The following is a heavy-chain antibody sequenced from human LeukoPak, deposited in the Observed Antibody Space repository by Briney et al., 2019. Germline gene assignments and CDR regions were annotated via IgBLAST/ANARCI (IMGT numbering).Heavy chain of an antibody. CDR3: ARASRSTVTTYYYYYYMDV. CDR2: IYTSGST. Sequence: SETLSLTCTVSGGSISSGSYYWSWIRQPAGKGLEWIGRIYTSGSTNYNPSLKSRVTISVDTSKNQFSLKLSSVTAADTAVYYCARASRSTVTTYYYYYYMDVWGKGTTVTISS. J-gene: IGHJ6*03. CDR1: GGSISSGSYY. V-gene: IGHV4-61*02. D-gene: IGHD4-17*01.